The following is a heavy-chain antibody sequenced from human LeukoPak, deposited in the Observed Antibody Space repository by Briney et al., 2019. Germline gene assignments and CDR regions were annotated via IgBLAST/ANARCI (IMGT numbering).Heavy chain of an antibody. V-gene: IGHV3-30*18. Sequence: PGRSLRLSCAASGFTFSSYGMHWVRQAPGKGLEWVAVISYDGSNKYYADSVKGRFTISRDNSKNTLYLQMNSLRAEDTAVYYCAKDRASTMVRGVQDYWGQGTLVTVSS. CDR2: ISYDGSNK. CDR3: AKDRASTMVRGVQDY. CDR1: GFTFSSYG. D-gene: IGHD3-10*01. J-gene: IGHJ4*02.